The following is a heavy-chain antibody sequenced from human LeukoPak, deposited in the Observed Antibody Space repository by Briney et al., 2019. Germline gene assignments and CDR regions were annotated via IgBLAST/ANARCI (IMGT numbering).Heavy chain of an antibody. CDR1: GGSIGGYY. CDR2: IYYSGST. Sequence: KPSETLSLTCTVSGGSIGGYYWSWVRQSPGKGLEWIGYIYYSGSTNYNPSLKSRVTISVDTSKNQFSLKLSSVTAADTAVYYCARAEAKADYYFDYWGQGTLVTVSS. CDR3: ARAEAKADYYFDY. V-gene: IGHV4-59*12. J-gene: IGHJ4*02.